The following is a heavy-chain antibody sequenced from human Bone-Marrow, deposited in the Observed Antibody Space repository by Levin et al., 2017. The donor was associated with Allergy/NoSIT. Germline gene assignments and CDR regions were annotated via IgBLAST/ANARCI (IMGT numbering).Heavy chain of an antibody. CDR1: GFILTTYY. V-gene: IGHV1-2*06. CDR2: IDPNSGGT. D-gene: IGHD6-25*01. CDR3: ARGSGERSPYPMDV. Sequence: RGESLKISCQASGFILTTYYIHWVRQAPGQGLEWMGRIDPNSGGTNFAQKFQGRVTMTRDTSIGTAYMELSSLRSDDTAIYFCARGSGERSPYPMDVWGPGSTVTVSS. J-gene: IGHJ6*02.